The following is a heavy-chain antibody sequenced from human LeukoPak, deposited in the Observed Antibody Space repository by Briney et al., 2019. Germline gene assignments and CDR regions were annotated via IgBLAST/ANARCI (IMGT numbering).Heavy chain of an antibody. CDR2: MNPDNGDT. Sequence: ASVKVSCKASGYMFTDYYIHWVRRAPGQGLEWMGWMNPDNGDTNYAQKFQGRVTMTRDTSISTAYVELSSLRSDDTAVYYCATPLKGVGGRDYWGQGTLVTVSS. V-gene: IGHV1-2*02. D-gene: IGHD1-26*01. CDR3: ATPLKGVGGRDY. CDR1: GYMFTDYY. J-gene: IGHJ4*02.